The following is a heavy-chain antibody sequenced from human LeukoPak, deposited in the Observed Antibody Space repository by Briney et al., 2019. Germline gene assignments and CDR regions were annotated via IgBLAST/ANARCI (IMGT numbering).Heavy chain of an antibody. V-gene: IGHV1-18*01. Sequence: ASVKVSCKASGYTFTSYGISWVRQAPGQGLEWMGWISAYNGNTNYAQKLQGRVTMTTDTSTSTAYMELRSLRSDDTAVYYCARSGSRHCSSTSCYAVFDYWGQGTLVTVSS. J-gene: IGHJ4*02. CDR2: ISAYNGNT. D-gene: IGHD2-2*01. CDR3: ARSGSRHCSSTSCYAVFDY. CDR1: GYTFTSYG.